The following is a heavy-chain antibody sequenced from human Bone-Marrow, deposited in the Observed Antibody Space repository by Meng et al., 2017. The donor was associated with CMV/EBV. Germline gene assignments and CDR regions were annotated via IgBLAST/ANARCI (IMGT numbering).Heavy chain of an antibody. D-gene: IGHD2-2*02. CDR2: ISYDGSNK. J-gene: IGHJ2*01. V-gene: IGHV3-30-3*01. Sequence: GGSLRLSCAASGFTFSDYYMSWIRQAPGKGLEWVAVISYDGSNKYYADSVKGRFTISRDNSKNTLYLQMNSLRAEDTAVYYCAGLVVSWYQLLYGFDWYFDLWGRGTLVTVSS. CDR1: GFTFSDYY. CDR3: AGLVVSWYQLLYGFDWYFDL.